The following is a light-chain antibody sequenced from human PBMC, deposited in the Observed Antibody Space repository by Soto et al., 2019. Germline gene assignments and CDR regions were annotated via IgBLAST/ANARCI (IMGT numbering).Light chain of an antibody. CDR3: SSFAGSHVA. Sequence: QSALTQPRSVSGSPGQSVTISCTGTSADVGGYDFVSWYQQLPGKAPKLIIYDVTKRPSGVPDRFSASKSGNTASLTISGLQAEDEADYYCSSFAGSHVAFGVGTKLTVL. J-gene: IGLJ2*01. CDR1: SADVGGYDF. V-gene: IGLV2-11*01. CDR2: DVT.